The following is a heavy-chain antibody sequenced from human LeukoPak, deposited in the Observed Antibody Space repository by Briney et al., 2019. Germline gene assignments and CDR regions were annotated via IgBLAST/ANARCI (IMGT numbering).Heavy chain of an antibody. J-gene: IGHJ4*02. CDR2: INPNSGGT. D-gene: IGHD2-2*01. V-gene: IGHV1-2*02. CDR1: GYTFTGYY. Sequence: GASVKVSCKASGYTFTGYYMHWVRQAPGQGLEWMGWINPNSGGTNYAQKFQGRVTMTRDTSISTAYMELSSLRSEDTAVYYCARATIVPAAPFDYWGQGTLVTVSS. CDR3: ARATIVPAAPFDY.